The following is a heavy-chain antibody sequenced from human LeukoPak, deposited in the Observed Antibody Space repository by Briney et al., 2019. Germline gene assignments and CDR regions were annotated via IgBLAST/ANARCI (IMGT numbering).Heavy chain of an antibody. V-gene: IGHV4-39*01. CDR3: ARPYGP. Sequence: ASETLSLTCTVSGGSISGSSYYWGWIRQPPGKGLEWIGSIYYSGSTYYNPSLKSRVTISVDTSKNQFSLKLTSVTATDTAVYYCARPYGPWGQGTLVTVSS. D-gene: IGHD3-10*01. J-gene: IGHJ4*02. CDR2: IYYSGST. CDR1: GGSISGSSYY.